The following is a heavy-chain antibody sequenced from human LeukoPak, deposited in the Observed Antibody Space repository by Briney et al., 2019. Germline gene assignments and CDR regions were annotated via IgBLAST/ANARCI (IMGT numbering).Heavy chain of an antibody. Sequence: GGSLRLSCAASGFTFSSYGMHWVRQAPGKGLEWVAVISYDGSNKYYADSVKGRFTISRDNSKNTLYLRMNSLRAEDTAVYYCAKAYSSSSGDYWGQGTLVTVSS. CDR3: AKAYSSSSGDY. V-gene: IGHV3-30*18. CDR2: ISYDGSNK. J-gene: IGHJ4*02. D-gene: IGHD6-6*01. CDR1: GFTFSSYG.